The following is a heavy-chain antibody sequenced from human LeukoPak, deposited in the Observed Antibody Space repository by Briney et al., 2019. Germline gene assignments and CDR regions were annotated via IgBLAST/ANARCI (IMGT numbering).Heavy chain of an antibody. CDR1: GFAFSSYN. CDR3: ARAGTCSSTSCDGGIEY. V-gene: IGHV3-21*06. CDR2: ISTTSTYI. Sequence: GGSLRLSCAASGFAFSSYNMKWVRQAPGKGLEWVSFISTTSTYIYYADSVKGRFTVSRDNSKNLLYLQMDSLRVEDAAVYYCARAGTCSSTSCDGGIEYWGQGTLVTVSS. J-gene: IGHJ4*02. D-gene: IGHD2-2*01.